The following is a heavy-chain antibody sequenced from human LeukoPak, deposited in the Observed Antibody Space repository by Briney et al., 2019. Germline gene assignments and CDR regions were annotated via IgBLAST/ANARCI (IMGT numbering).Heavy chain of an antibody. D-gene: IGHD7-27*01. CDR3: ARGTELGIADY. V-gene: IGHV3-30*03. J-gene: IGHJ4*02. CDR2: ISYDGGNK. CDR1: GFTFSSYV. Sequence: PGGSLRLSCAASGFTFSSYVMSWVRQAPGKGLEWVAVISYDGGNKYYADSVKGRFTISRDNSKNTLYLQMNSLRAEDTAVYYCARGTELGIADYWGQGTLVTVSS.